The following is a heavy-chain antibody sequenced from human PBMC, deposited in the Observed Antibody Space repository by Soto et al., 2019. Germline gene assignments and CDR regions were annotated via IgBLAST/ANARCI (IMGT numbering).Heavy chain of an antibody. CDR2: INHSGST. CDR1: GGSFSGYY. V-gene: IGHV4-34*01. J-gene: IGHJ6*02. Sequence: QVQLQQWGAGLLKPSETLSLTCAVYGGSFSGYYWSWIRQPPGKGLEWIGEINHSGSTNYNPSLKSRVTISVDTSKNQFSLKLSSVTAADTAVYYCVRFSDFWSGYYRDYYYYGMDVWGQGTTVTVSS. CDR3: VRFSDFWSGYYRDYYYYGMDV. D-gene: IGHD3-3*01.